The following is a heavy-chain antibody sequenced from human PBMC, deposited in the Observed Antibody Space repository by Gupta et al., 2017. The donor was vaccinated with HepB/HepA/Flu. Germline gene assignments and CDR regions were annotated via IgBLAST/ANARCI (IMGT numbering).Heavy chain of an antibody. D-gene: IGHD1-26*01. CDR1: GDSINKYY. Sequence: QVQLQESGPGLAKPSETLSLTRTVSGDSINKYYWCWIRRPPGKGLEWIGYIYFTGSTSYNPSLRSRVTISVDTSKKQFSLQLSSVTAADTAIYYCARPATNYYYNGMDVWGQGTTVTVSS. CDR3: ARPATNYYYNGMDV. V-gene: IGHV4-59*08. J-gene: IGHJ6*02. CDR2: IYFTGST.